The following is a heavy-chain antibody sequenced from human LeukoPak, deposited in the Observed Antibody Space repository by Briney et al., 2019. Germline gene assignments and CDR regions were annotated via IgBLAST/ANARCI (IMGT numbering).Heavy chain of an antibody. V-gene: IGHV1-46*01. D-gene: IGHD6-13*01. J-gene: IGHJ4*02. CDR2: INPGGGST. CDR1: GGTFSSYT. Sequence: ASVKVSCKASGGTFSSYTISWVRQAPGQGLEWMGIINPGGGSTSYAQKFQGRVTMTRDTSTSTVYMELSSLRSEDTAVYYCARDIDSSSPYDYWGQGTLVTVSS. CDR3: ARDIDSSSPYDY.